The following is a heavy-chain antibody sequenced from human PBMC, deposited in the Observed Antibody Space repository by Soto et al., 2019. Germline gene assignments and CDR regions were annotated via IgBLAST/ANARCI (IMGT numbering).Heavy chain of an antibody. Sequence: HPWGSLRLSCSASGFTFSSYAMHWVRQAPGKGLEYVSAISSNGGSTYYADSVKGRFTISRDNSKNTLYLQMNSLRAEDAAVYYCGGYSSSVFDYWGQGTLVTVSS. V-gene: IGHV3-64*04. CDR3: GGYSSSVFDY. CDR1: GFTFSSYA. CDR2: ISSNGGST. D-gene: IGHD6-6*01. J-gene: IGHJ4*02.